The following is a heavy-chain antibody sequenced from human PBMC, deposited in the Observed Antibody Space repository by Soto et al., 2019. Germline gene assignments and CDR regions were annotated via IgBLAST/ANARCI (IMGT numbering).Heavy chain of an antibody. V-gene: IGHV1-69*01. Sequence: QVHLVQSGAEVQKPGSSVRVSCKASGGTFSTFAISWVRQAPGQGLQWMGGIIPIFDTPNYAQNFQGRVTITADESTSTAYLELSGLRSEDTAVYYCASGDYGDYRAYFYYGLDVWGQGTTVTVPS. J-gene: IGHJ6*02. CDR1: GGTFSTFA. CDR2: IIPIFDTP. D-gene: IGHD4-17*01. CDR3: ASGDYGDYRAYFYYGLDV.